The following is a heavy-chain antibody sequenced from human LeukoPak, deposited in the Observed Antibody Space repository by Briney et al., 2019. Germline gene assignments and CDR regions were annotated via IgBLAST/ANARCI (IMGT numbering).Heavy chain of an antibody. Sequence: GGSLRLSCVASGFTFSSHDMHWVRQATGKGLEWVSGISPGGPTYYADSVKGRFTISRDDSRNTLYLQMSNLRADDTAVYYCAKDGAWLRFDDWGQGILVTVSS. CDR3: AKDGAWLRFDD. J-gene: IGHJ4*02. V-gene: IGHV3-13*01. CDR2: ISPGGPT. CDR1: GFTFSSHD. D-gene: IGHD5-12*01.